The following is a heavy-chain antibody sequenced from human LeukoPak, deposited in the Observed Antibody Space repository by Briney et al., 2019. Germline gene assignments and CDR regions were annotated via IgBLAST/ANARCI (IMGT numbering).Heavy chain of an antibody. J-gene: IGHJ6*04. V-gene: IGHV3-30*04. CDR1: GFTFSSYA. CDR3: ARAPYYYGSGHYGMDV. CDR2: ISYDGSNK. D-gene: IGHD3-10*01. Sequence: GRSLRLSCAASGFTFSSYAMHWVRQAPGKGLEWVAVISYDGSNKYYADSVKGRFTISRDNSKNTLYLQMNSLRAEDTAVYYCARAPYYYGSGHYGMDVWGKGTTVTVSS.